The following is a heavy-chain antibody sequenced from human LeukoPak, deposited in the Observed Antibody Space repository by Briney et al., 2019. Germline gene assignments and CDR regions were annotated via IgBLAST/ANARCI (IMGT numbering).Heavy chain of an antibody. CDR2: IYYSGST. Sequence: SETLSLTCTVSGGSISSSSYYWGWIRQPPGKGLEWIGNIYYSGSTYYNPSLKSRVTISVDTSKNQFSLKLSSVTAADTAVYYCARDRYYDSSGYFDYWGQGTLVTVSS. D-gene: IGHD3-22*01. CDR1: GGSISSSSYY. V-gene: IGHV4-39*07. J-gene: IGHJ4*02. CDR3: ARDRYYDSSGYFDY.